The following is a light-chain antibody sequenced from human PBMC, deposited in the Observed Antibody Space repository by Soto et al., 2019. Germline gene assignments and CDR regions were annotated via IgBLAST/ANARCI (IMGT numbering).Light chain of an antibody. V-gene: IGLV2-8*01. CDR1: SDVGGYNF. Sequence: QSALTQPPSASGSPGQSVTISCTGTSDVGGYNFVSWYRQYPGKAPKLMIYEVNKRPSGIPDRLSGSQSGNTASLTVSGLQAEDEADYYCSSYGGSNNFVVFGGGTQLTVL. CDR2: EVN. J-gene: IGLJ2*01. CDR3: SSYGGSNNFVV.